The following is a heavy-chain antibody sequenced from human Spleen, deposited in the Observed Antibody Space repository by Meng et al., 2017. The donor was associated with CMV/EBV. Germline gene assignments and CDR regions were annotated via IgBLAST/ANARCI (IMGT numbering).Heavy chain of an antibody. Sequence: GAISSGGYYWSWIRQHPGKGLEWIGYIYYSGSTYYNPSLKSRVTISVDTSKNQFSLKLSSVTAADTAVYYCARAVSSSWPTYWYFDLWGRGTLVTVSS. CDR1: GAISSGGYY. J-gene: IGHJ2*01. CDR3: ARAVSSSWPTYWYFDL. D-gene: IGHD6-13*01. CDR2: IYYSGST. V-gene: IGHV4-31*02.